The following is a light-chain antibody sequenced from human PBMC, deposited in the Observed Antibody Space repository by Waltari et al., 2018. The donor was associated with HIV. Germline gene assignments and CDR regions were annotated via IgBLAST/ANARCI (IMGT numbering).Light chain of an antibody. J-gene: IGLJ3*02. Sequence: QTVVTQEPSFSVSPGGTVTLTCGLNSGPVSTTSFPSWYQQTPGQAPRTLIYSTNIRSSGVPDRFSGSILGNKAALTITGAQADDESDYYCLVHMGHGAWVFGGGTKLTVL. V-gene: IGLV8-61*01. CDR1: SGPVSTTSF. CDR2: STN. CDR3: LVHMGHGAWV.